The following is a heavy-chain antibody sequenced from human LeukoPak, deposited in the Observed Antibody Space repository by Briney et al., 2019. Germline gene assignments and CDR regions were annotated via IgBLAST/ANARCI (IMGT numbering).Heavy chain of an antibody. D-gene: IGHD3-3*01. J-gene: IGHJ5*02. Sequence: SETLSLTCTVSGYSISSGYYWSWIRQPSGKGLEWIGNIYHSGISFYNPSLKSRVSMSLDMSQNQVSLRLATVTAADTAMYYCVRAEDFGVSTLWFDTWGQGALVTISS. CDR2: IYHSGIS. CDR3: VRAEDFGVSTLWFDT. V-gene: IGHV4-38-2*02. CDR1: GYSISSGYY.